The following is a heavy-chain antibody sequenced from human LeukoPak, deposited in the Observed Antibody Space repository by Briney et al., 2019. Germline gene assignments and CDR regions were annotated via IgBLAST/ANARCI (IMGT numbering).Heavy chain of an antibody. CDR2: IYYSGIT. J-gene: IGHJ3*02. CDR1: GGSISSYY. D-gene: IGHD1-26*01. Sequence: SETLSLTCTVSGGSISSYYWNWIRQPPGKGLECIGYIYYSGITNYNPSLKSRVTISVDTSKSQFSLKLSSVTAADTAVYHCARAGRWEGRPHVFDIWGQGTMVTVSS. CDR3: ARAGRWEGRPHVFDI. V-gene: IGHV4-59*01.